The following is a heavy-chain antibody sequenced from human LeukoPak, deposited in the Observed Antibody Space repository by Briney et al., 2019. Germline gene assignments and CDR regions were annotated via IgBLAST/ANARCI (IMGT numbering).Heavy chain of an antibody. Sequence: GASVKVSCKACGYTFTGYYIHWVRQAPGQGLEWMGWINPNSGGTNYAQKFQGRVTMTRDTSISTAYMELSRLRSDDTAVYYCANDLNRGYSMFYFDYWGQGTLVTVSS. D-gene: IGHD5-18*01. V-gene: IGHV1-2*02. CDR1: GYTFTGYY. CDR2: INPNSGGT. CDR3: ANDLNRGYSMFYFDY. J-gene: IGHJ4*02.